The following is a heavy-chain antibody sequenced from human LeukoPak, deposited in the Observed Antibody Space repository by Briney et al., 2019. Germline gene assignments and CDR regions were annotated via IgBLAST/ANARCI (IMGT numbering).Heavy chain of an antibody. CDR2: IIPIFGTA. J-gene: IGHJ3*02. CDR1: GGTFSSYA. CDR3: ARTVGVVAQTGGAFDI. D-gene: IGHD3-22*01. V-gene: IGHV1-69*05. Sequence: SVKVSSKASGGTFSSYAISWVRQAPGQGLEWMGRIIPIFGTANYAQKFQGRVTITTDESTSTAYMELSSLRSEDTAVYYCARTVGVVAQTGGAFDIWGQGTMVTVSS.